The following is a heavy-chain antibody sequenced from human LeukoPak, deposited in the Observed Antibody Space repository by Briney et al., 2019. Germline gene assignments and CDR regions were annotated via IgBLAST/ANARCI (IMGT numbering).Heavy chain of an antibody. CDR3: ARGSITMVRGVISPRFDY. J-gene: IGHJ4*02. Sequence: GGSLRLSCAASGFTFSSYDMHWVRQATGKGLEWVSAIGTAGDPYYPGSVKGRFTISRENAKNSLYLRMNSLRAGDTAVYYCARGSITMVRGVISPRFDYWGQGTLVTVSS. D-gene: IGHD3-10*01. V-gene: IGHV3-13*05. CDR2: IGTAGDP. CDR1: GFTFSSYD.